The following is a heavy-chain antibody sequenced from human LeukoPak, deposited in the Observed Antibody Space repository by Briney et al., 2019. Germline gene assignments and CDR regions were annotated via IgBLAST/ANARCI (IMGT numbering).Heavy chain of an antibody. D-gene: IGHD2-2*01. CDR1: GFTFTNYW. Sequence: PGGSLRLSCAASGFTFTNYWMSWVRQAPGKGLEWVSSISSSSSYIYYADSVKGRFTISRDNAKNSLYLQMNSLRAEDTAVYYCASLGYCSSTSCFTTGLYGMDVWGQETTVTVSS. CDR2: ISSSSSYI. V-gene: IGHV3-21*01. CDR3: ASLGYCSSTSCFTTGLYGMDV. J-gene: IGHJ6*02.